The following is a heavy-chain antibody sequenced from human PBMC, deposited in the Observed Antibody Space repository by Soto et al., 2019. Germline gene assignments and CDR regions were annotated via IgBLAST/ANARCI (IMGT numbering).Heavy chain of an antibody. V-gene: IGHV2-26*01. CDR1: GLSITDSEMG. J-gene: IGHJ5*02. CDR2: IDSSGEK. D-gene: IGHD6-19*01. CDR3: ARRHLAVAVSPWFDP. Sequence: QVTLKESGPVLVNPTETLTLRCTVSGLSITDSEMGVSWIRQPPGQPLEWLAHIDSSGEKSYRTFLKSRLAISKDTSKSQIVLTMTNMDPADTATYYCARRHLAVAVSPWFDPWGQGIPVTVPS.